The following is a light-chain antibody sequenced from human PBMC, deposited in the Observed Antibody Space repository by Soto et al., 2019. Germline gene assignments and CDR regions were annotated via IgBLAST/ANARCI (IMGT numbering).Light chain of an antibody. J-gene: IGKJ5*01. Sequence: EIVLTQSPGNLSLSPGERATVSCRASQSVSSSYLAWYQQKPGQAPRLLIYGASSRATGIPDRFSGSGSGTDFTLTISRPEPEDFAVYYCQQYGSPITFGQGTRLEIK. V-gene: IGKV3-20*01. CDR1: QSVSSSY. CDR3: QQYGSPIT. CDR2: GAS.